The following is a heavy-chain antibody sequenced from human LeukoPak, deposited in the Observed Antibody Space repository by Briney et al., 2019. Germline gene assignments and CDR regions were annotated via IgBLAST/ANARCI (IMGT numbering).Heavy chain of an antibody. CDR2: ISSSGSTR. D-gene: IGHD3-10*02. CDR1: GFTFSSYE. CDR3: AELGITMIGGV. Sequence: PGGSLRLSCAASGFTFSSYEMNWVRKAQGKGLERVSYISSSGSTRYNGDSVKGRLTISRDNAKNSLYLQMNSLRAEDTAVYYCAELGITMIGGVWGKGTTVTISS. V-gene: IGHV3-48*03. J-gene: IGHJ6*04.